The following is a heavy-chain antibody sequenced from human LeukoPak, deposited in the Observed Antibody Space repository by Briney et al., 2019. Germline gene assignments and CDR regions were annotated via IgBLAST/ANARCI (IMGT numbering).Heavy chain of an antibody. V-gene: IGHV3-30*18. CDR3: AKDNRPLWFGELSSAGAPDY. CDR1: GFTFSSYG. CDR2: ISYDGSNE. Sequence: GGSLRLSCAASGFTFSSYGMRWVRQAPGKGLEWVAVISYDGSNEYYADSVKGRFTISRDNSKNTLYLQMNSLRAEDTAVYYCAKDNRPLWFGELSSAGAPDYWGQGTLVTVSS. J-gene: IGHJ4*02. D-gene: IGHD3-10*01.